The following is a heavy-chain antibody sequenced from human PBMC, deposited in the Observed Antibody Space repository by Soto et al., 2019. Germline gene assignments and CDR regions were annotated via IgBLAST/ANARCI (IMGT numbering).Heavy chain of an antibody. D-gene: IGHD3-16*01. Sequence: TLSLTCAVSGDSISSGYYWAWIRQPPGKGLEWIGSIYHSGTTYYNPSLKSRVTISVDTSIRIAYLQWNSLKASDTAIYYCARHGGPDARGHLDFDYWGQGTLVTVSS. J-gene: IGHJ4*02. CDR3: ARHGGPDARGHLDFDY. CDR2: IYHSGTT. CDR1: GDSISSGYY. V-gene: IGHV4-38-2*01.